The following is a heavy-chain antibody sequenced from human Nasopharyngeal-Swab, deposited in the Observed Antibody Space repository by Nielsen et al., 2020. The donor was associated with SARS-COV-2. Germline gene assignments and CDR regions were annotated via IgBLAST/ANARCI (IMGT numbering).Heavy chain of an antibody. Sequence: GGSLRLSCAASGFTFSNAWMSWVRQAPGKGLEWVGHIKSKTDGGTTDYAAPVKGRFTMSRDDSKNTVYLQMNSLKTEDTAVYYCTTDGRWPFDSWGQGTLVTVSS. J-gene: IGHJ4*02. V-gene: IGHV3-15*01. D-gene: IGHD4-23*01. CDR1: GFTFSNAW. CDR3: TTDGRWPFDS. CDR2: IKSKTDGGTT.